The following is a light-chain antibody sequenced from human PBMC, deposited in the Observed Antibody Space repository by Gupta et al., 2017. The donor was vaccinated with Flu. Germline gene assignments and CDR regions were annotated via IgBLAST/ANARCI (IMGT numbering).Light chain of an antibody. CDR2: RDN. J-gene: IGLJ3*02. CDR1: AYNIGDKG. V-gene: IGLV10-54*04. CDR3: IAGDSRGGVWL. Sequence: TAVITCTGEAYNIGDKGVAWLQQYQGHPPKLLYHRDNSRPSGIAQRFSASRSGNRASLTIADLQSEEEADYYCIAGDSRGGVWLFGGGTKLTVL.